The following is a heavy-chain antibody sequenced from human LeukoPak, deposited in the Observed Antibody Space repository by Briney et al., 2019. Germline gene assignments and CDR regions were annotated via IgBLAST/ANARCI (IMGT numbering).Heavy chain of an antibody. D-gene: IGHD5-18*01. Sequence: ASVKVSCKASGYTFTSNYMHWVRQAPGQGLEWMGVTNPSGGSTSYAQKFQGRVTMTRDMSTSTDYMELGSLRSEDTAVYYCARVERGYSYGPFASSPSYYMDVWGKGTTVTISS. CDR1: GYTFTSNY. CDR2: TNPSGGST. J-gene: IGHJ6*03. V-gene: IGHV1-46*01. CDR3: ARVERGYSYGPFASSPSYYMDV.